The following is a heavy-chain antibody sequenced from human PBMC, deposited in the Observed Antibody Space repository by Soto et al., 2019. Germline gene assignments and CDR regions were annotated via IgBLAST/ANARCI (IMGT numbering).Heavy chain of an antibody. Sequence: QVQLVQSGAEVKKPGSSVKVSCQASGGTFSSYAISWLRQAPGQGLEWMGGTIHIFGTASYAHKFQGRVTITADESTSTAYMELSSLRYEDTAVYYCARERDSGRYYKVGYYYYGVDIWGQGTTVTVSS. V-gene: IGHV1-69*01. CDR3: ARERDSGRYYKVGYYYYGVDI. D-gene: IGHD3-10*01. J-gene: IGHJ6*02. CDR2: TIHIFGTA. CDR1: GGTFSSYA.